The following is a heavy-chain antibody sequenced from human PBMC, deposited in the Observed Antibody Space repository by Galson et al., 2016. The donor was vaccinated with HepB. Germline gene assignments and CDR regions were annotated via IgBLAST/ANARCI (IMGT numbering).Heavy chain of an antibody. Sequence: SLRLSCAASGFTFSSYTMNWVRQAPGQGLEWVSYISSNGATIYYADSVKGRFTLTRDNARNSLYLQMDSLKTEDTAMYFCTRDAGSWSWLGDWGRGALVTVAS. J-gene: IGHJ4*02. D-gene: IGHD1-26*01. V-gene: IGHV3-48*01. CDR2: ISSNGATI. CDR1: GFTFSSYT. CDR3: TRDAGSWSWLGD.